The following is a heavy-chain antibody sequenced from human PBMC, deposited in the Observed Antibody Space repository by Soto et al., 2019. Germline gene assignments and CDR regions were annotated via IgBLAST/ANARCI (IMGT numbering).Heavy chain of an antibody. CDR2: VIPILNPP. CDR1: GGTFGSYA. J-gene: IGHJ6*02. Sequence: QVQLVQSGAEVKKPGSSVKVSCKASGGTFGSYAITWVRRAPGQGLEWLGGVIPILNPPAYAQKFQARVVITADEITNTAYMELNSLRFDDTAVYYCAREAPYCTSATCPKFYDMDVWGQGTTVTVAS. CDR3: AREAPYCTSATCPKFYDMDV. V-gene: IGHV1-69*01. D-gene: IGHD2-2*01.